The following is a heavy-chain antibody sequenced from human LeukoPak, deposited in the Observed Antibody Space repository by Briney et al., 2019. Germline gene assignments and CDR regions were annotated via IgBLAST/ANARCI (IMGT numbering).Heavy chain of an antibody. D-gene: IGHD2-2*01. CDR3: ARVRYCSSTSCYRVFDY. CDR1: GFTFSSYA. J-gene: IGHJ4*02. Sequence: GGSLRLSCAASGFTFSSYAVSWVRQAPGKGLEWVSAISGSGGSTYYADSVKGRFTISRDNSKNTLYLQMNSLRAEDTTVYYCARVRYCSSTSCYRVFDYWGQGTLVTVSS. CDR2: ISGSGGST. V-gene: IGHV3-23*01.